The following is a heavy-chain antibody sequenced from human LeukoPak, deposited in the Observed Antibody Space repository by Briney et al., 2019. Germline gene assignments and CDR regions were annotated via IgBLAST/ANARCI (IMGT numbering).Heavy chain of an antibody. Sequence: GGSLRLSCAASGFTFSSYAMHWVRQAPGKGLEWVAVISYDGSNKYYADSVKGRFTISRDNSKNTLYLQMNSLRAEDTAVYYCARDASHFGVVIYFDYWGQGTLVTVSS. D-gene: IGHD3-3*01. CDR1: GFTFSSYA. CDR3: ARDASHFGVVIYFDY. CDR2: ISYDGSNK. J-gene: IGHJ4*02. V-gene: IGHV3-30-3*01.